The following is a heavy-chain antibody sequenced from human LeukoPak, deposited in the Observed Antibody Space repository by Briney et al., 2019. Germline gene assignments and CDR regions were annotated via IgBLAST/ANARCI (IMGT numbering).Heavy chain of an antibody. V-gene: IGHV4-59*01. D-gene: IGHD6-6*01. CDR2: IYYSGST. Sequence: SETLSLTCTVSGASISSYYWTWIRQPPGKGLEWIGYIYYSGSTNYNPSLKSRVTISVETSKNQFSLKVSSVTAADTAVYYCARDLGYSRSSAYYYGMDVWGQGTTVTVSS. CDR3: ARDLGYSRSSAYYYGMDV. CDR1: GASISSYY. J-gene: IGHJ6*02.